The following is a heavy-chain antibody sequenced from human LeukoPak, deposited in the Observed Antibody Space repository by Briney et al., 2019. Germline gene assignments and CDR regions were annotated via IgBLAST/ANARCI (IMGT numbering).Heavy chain of an antibody. Sequence: SETLSPTCTVSGGTISRNYWSWIRQPPGKGLEWIAYIDYSGSTNYNPSLKSRLTISLDASKNQFSLNLSSVTAADTAVYYCARDRRRELLHAFDIWGQGTMITVSS. D-gene: IGHD1-26*01. V-gene: IGHV4-59*01. CDR2: IDYSGST. CDR1: GGTISRNY. J-gene: IGHJ3*02. CDR3: ARDRRRELLHAFDI.